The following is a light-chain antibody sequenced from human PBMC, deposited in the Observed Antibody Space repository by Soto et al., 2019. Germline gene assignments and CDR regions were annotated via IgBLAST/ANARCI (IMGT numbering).Light chain of an antibody. J-gene: IGKJ3*01. Sequence: DIQMTQSPSSLSAFVGDTVTINCRATDSIDRYLNWYQQKPGQAPRVLITAASTLESGVPSRFSGSGSGTDFPLTINNVQPEDFATYYCQRTYNAPFTFGPGTKVSMK. V-gene: IGKV1-39*01. CDR1: DSIDRY. CDR3: QRTYNAPFT. CDR2: AAS.